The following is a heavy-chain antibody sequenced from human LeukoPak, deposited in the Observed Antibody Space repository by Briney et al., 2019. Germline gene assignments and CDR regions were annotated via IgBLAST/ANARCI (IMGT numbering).Heavy chain of an antibody. J-gene: IGHJ3*02. Sequence: SSETLSLTCTVSGGSISSSSYYWGWIRQPPGKGLEWIGSIYYSGSTYYNPSLKSRVTISVDTSKNQFSLKLSSVTAADTAVYYCASTIFGVVMAFDIWGQGTMVTVSS. V-gene: IGHV4-39*07. D-gene: IGHD3-3*01. CDR1: GGSISSSSYY. CDR3: ASTIFGVVMAFDI. CDR2: IYYSGST.